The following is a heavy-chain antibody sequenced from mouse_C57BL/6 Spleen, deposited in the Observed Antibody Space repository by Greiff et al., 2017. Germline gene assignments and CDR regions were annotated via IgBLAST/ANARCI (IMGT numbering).Heavy chain of an antibody. CDR1: GYTFTSYG. V-gene: IGHV1-81*01. CDR3: ARTNYDYDEMDY. CDR2: IYPRSGNT. D-gene: IGHD2-4*01. J-gene: IGHJ4*01. Sequence: VQLQQSGAELARPGASVKLSCKASGYTFTSYGISWVKQRTGQGLEWIGEIYPRSGNTYYNVKFKGKATLTADKSSSTAYMELRSLTSEDSAVYFCARTNYDYDEMDYWGQGTSVTVSS.